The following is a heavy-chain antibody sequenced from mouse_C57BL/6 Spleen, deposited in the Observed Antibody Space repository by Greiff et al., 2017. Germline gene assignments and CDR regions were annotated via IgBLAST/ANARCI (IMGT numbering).Heavy chain of an antibody. CDR2: INPSTGGT. J-gene: IGHJ2*01. Sequence: VQLQQSGPELVKPGASVKISCKASGYSFTGYYMNWVKQSPEKSLEWIGEINPSTGGTTYNQKFKAKATLTVDKSSSTAYMQLKSLTSEDSAVYYCASFDYWRQGTTLTVSS. CDR3: ASFDY. V-gene: IGHV1-42*01. CDR1: GYSFTGYY.